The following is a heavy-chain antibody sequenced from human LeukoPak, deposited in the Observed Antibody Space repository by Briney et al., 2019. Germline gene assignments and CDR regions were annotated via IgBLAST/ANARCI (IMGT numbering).Heavy chain of an antibody. CDR1: GYSISSGYY. Sequence: SETLSLTCTVSGYSISSGYYWGWIRQPPGKGLEWIGRISSSGSTNYPSLKSRVTISVDTSKNQFSLKLSSVTAADTAVYFCARGPYSYDSSGAFDIWGQGTMVTVSS. J-gene: IGHJ3*02. CDR3: ARGPYSYDSSGAFDI. V-gene: IGHV4-38-2*02. CDR2: ISSSGST. D-gene: IGHD3-22*01.